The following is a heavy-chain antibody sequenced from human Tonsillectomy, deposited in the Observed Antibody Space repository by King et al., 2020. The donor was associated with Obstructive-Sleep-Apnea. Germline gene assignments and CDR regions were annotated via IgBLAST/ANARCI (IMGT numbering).Heavy chain of an antibody. V-gene: IGHV4-59*01. J-gene: IGHJ4*02. Sequence: QLQESGPGLVKPTETLSLTCTVSGGSISSYYWSWIRQPPGKGLEWIGYFYYSGSTNYNPSLKSRVTISVDTSKNQFSLKLSSVTAADTAVYYCARGPVGQWLVLDYWGQGTLVTVSS. CDR3: ARGPVGQWLVLDY. D-gene: IGHD6-19*01. CDR1: GGSISSYY. CDR2: FYYSGST.